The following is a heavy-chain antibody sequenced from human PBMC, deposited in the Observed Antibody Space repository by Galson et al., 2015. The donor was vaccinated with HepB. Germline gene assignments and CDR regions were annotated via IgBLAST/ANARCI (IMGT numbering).Heavy chain of an antibody. CDR2: INPKSGGT. CDR1: GYTFTDYF. D-gene: IGHD6-6*01. J-gene: IGHJ4*02. Sequence: SVTVSCKASGYTFTDYFIHWVRQAPGQGLEWMGWINPKSGGTNSAQMFQGRVTMTRDSSISTAYMELSRLTSDDTAIYYCARGYEYGSWDSWGQGTLVTASS. CDR3: ARGYEYGSWDS. V-gene: IGHV1-2*02.